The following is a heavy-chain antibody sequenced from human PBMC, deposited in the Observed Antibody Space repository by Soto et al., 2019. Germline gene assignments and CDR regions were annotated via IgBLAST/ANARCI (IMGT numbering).Heavy chain of an antibody. Sequence: QVQLVQSGAEVKKPGSSVKVSCKASGGTFSSYTISWVRQAPGQGLEWMGRIIPILGIANYAQKIQGRVTITADKSTSTTYMELSSLRSEDTAVYYCASFTSMSMDVWGQGTTVIVSS. CDR1: GGTFSSYT. J-gene: IGHJ6*02. CDR3: ASFTSMSMDV. D-gene: IGHD3-3*01. CDR2: IIPILGIA. V-gene: IGHV1-69*02.